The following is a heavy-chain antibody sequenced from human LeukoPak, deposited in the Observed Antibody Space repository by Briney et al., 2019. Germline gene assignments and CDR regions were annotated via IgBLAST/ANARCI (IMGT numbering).Heavy chain of an antibody. Sequence: GGSLRLSCAASGFTFSSYAMSWVRQAPGKGLEWVSSISSSSSYIYYADSVKGRFTISRDNAKNSLYLQMNSLRAEDTAVYYCARDGFSGSYGMDVWGQGTTVTVSS. J-gene: IGHJ6*02. D-gene: IGHD1-26*01. CDR3: ARDGFSGSYGMDV. CDR1: GFTFSSYA. V-gene: IGHV3-21*01. CDR2: ISSSSSYI.